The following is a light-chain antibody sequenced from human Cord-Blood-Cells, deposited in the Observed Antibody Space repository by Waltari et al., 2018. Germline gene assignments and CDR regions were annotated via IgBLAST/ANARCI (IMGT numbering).Light chain of an antibody. CDR1: QSVSSY. CDR3: QQRSNWLYT. Sequence: DIVLTQSPATVSFSPGVSATPSCRASQSVSSYLAWYQQKPGQAPRLLIYDASNRATGIPARFSGSGSGTDFTLTISSLEPEDFAVYYCQQRSNWLYTFGQGTKLEIK. J-gene: IGKJ2*01. CDR2: DAS. V-gene: IGKV3-11*01.